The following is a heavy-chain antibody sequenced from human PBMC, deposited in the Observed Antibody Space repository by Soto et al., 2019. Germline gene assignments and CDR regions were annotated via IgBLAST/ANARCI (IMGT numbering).Heavy chain of an antibody. D-gene: IGHD6-6*01. CDR2: IYYSGST. CDR3: ARHVYSSSSGYYYYYMDV. J-gene: IGHJ6*03. CDR1: GVSISRYY. V-gene: IGHV4-59*08. Sequence: SETLSLTCTVSGVSISRYYWTWLRQPPGKGLEWIGYIYYSGSTNYNPSLKSRVTISVDTSKNQFSLKLSSVTAADTAVYYCARHVYSSSSGYYYYYMDVWGKGTTVTVSS.